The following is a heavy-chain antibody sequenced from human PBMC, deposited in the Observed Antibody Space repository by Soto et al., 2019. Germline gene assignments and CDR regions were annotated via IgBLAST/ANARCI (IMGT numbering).Heavy chain of an antibody. CDR3: ATELGENPASPFDA. Sequence: QVQLVQSGADVKKPGSSVKVSCQASGVTFSSETLGWVRQAPGQGLEWVGGIIPLFGTASYAQKFQGRVTITADESTSTVYIELSSLRSHDTAVYFCATELGENPASPFDAWGQGTLVTVSS. J-gene: IGHJ4*02. CDR2: IIPLFGTA. CDR1: GVTFSSET. V-gene: IGHV1-69*01. D-gene: IGHD3-10*01.